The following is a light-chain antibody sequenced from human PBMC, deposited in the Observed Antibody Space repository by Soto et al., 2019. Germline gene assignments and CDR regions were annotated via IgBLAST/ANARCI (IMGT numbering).Light chain of an antibody. V-gene: IGLV1-51*02. J-gene: IGLJ3*02. CDR1: SSNLGTYY. Sequence: QSVLTQPPSVSAAPGQKIIISCSGSSSNLGTYYVSWYHQLPGTAPRLLIYKGTLRPPGVPDRFSASKSGTSASLDITGLHSEDEGDYYCASWDNSLKGLVFGGGTKLTVL. CDR2: KGT. CDR3: ASWDNSLKGLV.